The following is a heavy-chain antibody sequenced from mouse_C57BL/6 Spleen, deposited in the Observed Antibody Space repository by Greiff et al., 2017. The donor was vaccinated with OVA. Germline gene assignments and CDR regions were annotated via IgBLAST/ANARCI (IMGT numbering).Heavy chain of an antibody. CDR2: IYPRSGNT. V-gene: IGHV1-81*01. Sequence: VQLQQSGAELARPGASVKLSCKASGYTFTSYGISWVKQRTGQGLEWIGEIYPRSGNTYYNEKFKGKATLTADKSSSTAYMELRSLTSEDSAVYFCARGSYGSSLVYWGQGTTLTVSS. D-gene: IGHD1-1*01. J-gene: IGHJ2*01. CDR1: GYTFTSYG. CDR3: ARGSYGSSLVY.